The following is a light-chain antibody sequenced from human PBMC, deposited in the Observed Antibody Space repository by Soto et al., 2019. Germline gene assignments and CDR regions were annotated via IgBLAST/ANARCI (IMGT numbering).Light chain of an antibody. J-gene: IGLJ2*01. V-gene: IGLV2-11*01. CDR2: DVR. CDR3: CSYAGDYTPAI. Sequence: QSALTQPRSVSGSPGQSVTISCTGTTSDVGGYNYVSWYQQYPDKAPKLIIYDVRKRPSGVPDRFSGSKSGNTASLTISGLQADDEADYYCCSYAGDYTPAIFGGGTKLTVL. CDR1: TSDVGGYNY.